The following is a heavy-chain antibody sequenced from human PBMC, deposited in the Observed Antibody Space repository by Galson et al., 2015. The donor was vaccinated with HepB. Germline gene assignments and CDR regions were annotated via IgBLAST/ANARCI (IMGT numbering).Heavy chain of an antibody. V-gene: IGHV1-18*01. CDR3: ATTARDFWSGYYHFDY. CDR2: ISAYNGNT. J-gene: IGHJ4*02. D-gene: IGHD3-3*01. CDR1: GYTFTSYG. Sequence: SGAEVKKPGESLKISCKGSGYTFTSYGISWVRQAPGQGLEWMGWISAYNGNTNYAQKLQGRVTMTTDTSTSTAYMELRSLRSDDTAVYYCATTARDFWSGYYHFDYWGQGTLVTVSS.